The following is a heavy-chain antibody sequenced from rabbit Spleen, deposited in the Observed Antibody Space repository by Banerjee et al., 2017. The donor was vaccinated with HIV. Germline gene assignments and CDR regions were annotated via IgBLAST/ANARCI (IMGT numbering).Heavy chain of an antibody. J-gene: IGHJ2*01. CDR2: MDTGSGGVT. Sequence: QSLEESGGDMVKPGASLTLTCTASGFSFSSSYYMCWVRQAPGKGLEWIGCMDTGSGGVTYYASWAKGRFTISKASSTTVTLQMTSLTAADTATYFCARNYVNAFDPWGPGTLVTVS. D-gene: IGHD1-1*01. CDR3: ARNYVNAFDP. V-gene: IGHV1S40*01. CDR1: GFSFSSSYY.